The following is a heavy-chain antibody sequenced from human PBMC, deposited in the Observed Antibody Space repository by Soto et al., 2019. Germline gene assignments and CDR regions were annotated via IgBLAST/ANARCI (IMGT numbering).Heavy chain of an antibody. D-gene: IGHD1-7*01. CDR1: GDSVSSNSAA. CDR2: TYYRSKWYN. CDR3: ARDGQTGTTDYNWFDP. J-gene: IGHJ5*02. V-gene: IGHV6-1*01. Sequence: PSQTLSLTCAISGDSVSSNSAAWNWIRQSPSRGLEWLGRTYYRSKWYNDYAVSVKSRITINPDTSKNQFSLKLSSVTAADTAVYYCARDGQTGTTDYNWFDPWGQGTLVTVSS.